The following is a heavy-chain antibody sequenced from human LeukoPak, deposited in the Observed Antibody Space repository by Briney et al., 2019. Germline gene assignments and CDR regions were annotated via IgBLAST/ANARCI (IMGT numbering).Heavy chain of an antibody. Sequence: SSETLSLTCTVSGGSTSSYYWSWIRQPAGKGLEWIGRIYTSGSTNYNPSLKSRVTISVDTSKNQFSLKLSSVTAADTAVYYCARSGSVPNWFDPWGQGTLVTVSS. CDR3: ARSGSVPNWFDP. V-gene: IGHV4-4*07. CDR1: GGSTSSYY. D-gene: IGHD3-10*01. CDR2: IYTSGST. J-gene: IGHJ5*02.